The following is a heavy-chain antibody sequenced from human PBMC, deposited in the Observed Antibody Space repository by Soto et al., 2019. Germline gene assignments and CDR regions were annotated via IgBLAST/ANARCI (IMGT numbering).Heavy chain of an antibody. CDR3: ARRICTNISCYVPEGNWLDP. CDR2: VFHSGST. D-gene: IGHD2-2*01. J-gene: IGHJ5*02. V-gene: IGHV4-59*08. CDR1: GGSLSSYY. Sequence: SETLSLTCTVAGGSLSSYYWNWIRQPPGKGLEWIGYVFHSGSTNYNPSLKSRVSISLNTSKNQFSLKLTSVTAADTAVYYCARRICTNISCYVPEGNWLDPWGQGTLVTVSS.